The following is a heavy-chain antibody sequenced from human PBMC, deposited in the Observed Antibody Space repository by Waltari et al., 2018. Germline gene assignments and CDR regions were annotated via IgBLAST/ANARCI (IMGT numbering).Heavy chain of an antibody. CDR1: GYTFTNYY. V-gene: IGHV1-46*01. D-gene: IGHD6-13*01. J-gene: IGHJ4*02. Sequence: QVQLVQSGAEVKKPGASVKVSCKASGYTFTNYYVDWMRQAPGQGLEWMGVMYPSDDSATYAQTFPGRVTVTKDTSTSTFYMQLSSVTSEDTAVYYCARRAAAALLLDYWGQGTLVTVSS. CDR2: MYPSDDSA. CDR3: ARRAAAALLLDY.